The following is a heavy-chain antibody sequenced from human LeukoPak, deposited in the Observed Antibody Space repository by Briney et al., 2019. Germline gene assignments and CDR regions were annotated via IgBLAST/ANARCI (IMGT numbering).Heavy chain of an antibody. V-gene: IGHV4-34*01. J-gene: IGHJ4*02. Sequence: SETLSLTCAVYGGSFSRYYWSWIRQPPGKGLEWIGEINHSGSTNYNPSLKSRVTISVDTSKNQFSLKLSSVTAADTAVYYCARGRGIAAAGYNDYWGQGTLVTVSS. CDR2: INHSGST. CDR3: ARGRGIAAAGYNDY. CDR1: GGSFSRYY. D-gene: IGHD6-13*01.